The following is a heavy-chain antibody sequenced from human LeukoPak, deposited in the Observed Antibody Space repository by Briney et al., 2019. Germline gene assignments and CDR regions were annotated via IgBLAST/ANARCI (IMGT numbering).Heavy chain of an antibody. D-gene: IGHD6-19*01. CDR1: GFTFSSYA. CDR2: ISGSGGST. J-gene: IGHJ4*02. Sequence: GGSLRLSCAASGFTFSSYAMSWVRQAPGKGLEWVSAISGSGGSTYYADSVKGRFTISRDNSKNTLYLQMNSLRAEDTAVYYCAKAGAEHSSGRYGLYFDYWGQGTLVTVSS. CDR3: AKAGAEHSSGRYGLYFDY. V-gene: IGHV3-23*01.